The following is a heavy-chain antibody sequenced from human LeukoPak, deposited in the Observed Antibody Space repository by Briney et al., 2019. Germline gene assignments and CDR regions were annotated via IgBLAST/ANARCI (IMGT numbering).Heavy chain of an antibody. V-gene: IGHV3-7*01. CDR1: GFTSSTFW. Sequence: GGSLSPSCVASGFTSSTFWMSWARRPPGKGLECVDNIKKDGSEKEYVDSVKVRFSIFRDKDKNSVYLQMKSLRAEDTAVYYCATFAGVVPGGLLLWGKGTTVIVSS. D-gene: IGHD2-2*01. CDR2: IKKDGSEK. J-gene: IGHJ6*04. CDR3: ATFAGVVPGGLLL.